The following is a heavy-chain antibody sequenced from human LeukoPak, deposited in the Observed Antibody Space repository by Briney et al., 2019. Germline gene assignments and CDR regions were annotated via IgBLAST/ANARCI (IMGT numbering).Heavy chain of an antibody. D-gene: IGHD4-23*01. CDR1: GFTFSSYS. Sequence: GGSLRLSCAASGFTFSSYSMNWVRQAPGKGLEWVSPISSSSSYIYYADSVKGRFTISRDNAKNSLYLQINSLRAEDTAVYYCARGGVRWYIWGQGTTVTISS. J-gene: IGHJ6*02. V-gene: IGHV3-21*01. CDR2: ISSSSSYI. CDR3: ARGGVRWYI.